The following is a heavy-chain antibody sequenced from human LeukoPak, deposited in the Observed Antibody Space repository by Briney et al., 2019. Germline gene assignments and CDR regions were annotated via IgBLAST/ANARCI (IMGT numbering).Heavy chain of an antibody. D-gene: IGHD3-10*01. CDR3: ARIGITMVRGVYYYYYYMDV. CDR2: ISAYNGNT. V-gene: IGHV1-18*01. Sequence: ASVKVSCKASGFTFTSYGISWVRQAPGQGLEWMGWISAYNGNTNYAQKLQGRATMTTDTSMSTAYMELRSLRSDDTAVYYCARIGITMVRGVYYYYYYMDVWGKGTTVTVSS. CDR1: GFTFTSYG. J-gene: IGHJ6*03.